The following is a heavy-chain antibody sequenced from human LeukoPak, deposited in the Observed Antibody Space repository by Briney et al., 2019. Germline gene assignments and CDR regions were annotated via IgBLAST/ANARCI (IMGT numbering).Heavy chain of an antibody. CDR3: ARDLGTRYCSGGSCYYYYMDV. CDR1: GGTFSSYA. J-gene: IGHJ6*03. D-gene: IGHD2-15*01. V-gene: IGHV1-69*13. CDR2: IIPSFGTA. Sequence: SVKVSCKASGGTFSSYAISWVRQAPGQGLEWMGGIIPSFGTANYAQKFQGRVTITADESTSTAYIELSSLRSEDTAVYYCARDLGTRYCSGGSCYYYYMDVWGKGTTVSVSS.